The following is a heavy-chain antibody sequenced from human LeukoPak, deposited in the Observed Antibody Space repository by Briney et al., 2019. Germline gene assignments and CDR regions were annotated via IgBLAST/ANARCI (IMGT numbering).Heavy chain of an antibody. CDR1: GFTFSPYS. J-gene: IGHJ4*02. CDR3: TGRGSYFFTSFDY. D-gene: IGHD3-10*01. CDR2: IKSKTDGGTT. V-gene: IGHV3-15*07. Sequence: GGSLRLSCAASGFTFSPYSMHWVRQAPGKGLEWVGRIKSKTDGGTTDYAAPVKGRFTISRDDSKNTLYLQMNSLRTEDTAVYYCTGRGSYFFTSFDYGAQEPLVPVPS.